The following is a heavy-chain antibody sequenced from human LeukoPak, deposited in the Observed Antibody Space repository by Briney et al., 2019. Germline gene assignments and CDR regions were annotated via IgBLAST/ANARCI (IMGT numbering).Heavy chain of an antibody. CDR1: GFTFSSYE. CDR2: ISSSGSTI. CDR3: ARGRLERVYSRSWCFDY. V-gene: IGHV3-48*03. D-gene: IGHD6-13*01. J-gene: IGHJ4*02. Sequence: GGSLRLSCAASGFTFSSYEMNWVRQAPGKGLEWVSYISSSGSTIYYADSVKGRFTISRDNSKNTLCLEVNSLRAEDTAVYYCARGRLERVYSRSWCFDYWGQGTLVTVSS.